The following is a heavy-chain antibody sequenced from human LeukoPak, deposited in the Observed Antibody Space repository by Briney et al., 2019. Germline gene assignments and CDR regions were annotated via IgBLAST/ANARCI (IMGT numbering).Heavy chain of an antibody. Sequence: GESLKISCKCSGYSFTSYWISWVRQMPGQGLEWMVRIQPRDSYTNYSPSFQGHVTISADKSISTAYLQWSSLKASDTAMYYCARVAMVRGVYYYYYYGMDVWGQGTTVTVSS. V-gene: IGHV5-10-1*01. CDR1: GYSFTSYW. CDR3: ARVAMVRGVYYYYYYGMDV. CDR2: IQPRDSYT. J-gene: IGHJ6*02. D-gene: IGHD3-10*01.